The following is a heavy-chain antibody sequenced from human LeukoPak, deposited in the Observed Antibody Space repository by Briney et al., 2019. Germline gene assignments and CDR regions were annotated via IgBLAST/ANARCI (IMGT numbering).Heavy chain of an antibody. D-gene: IGHD1-1*01. Sequence: SETLSLTCTVSGGSITTHYWSWIRQPPGKGLEWIGRIYTSGSTNYNPFLKSRVTMSVDTSKNQFSLKLSSVTAADTAVYYCAREQLELGLYYYYYMDVWGKGTTVTVSS. V-gene: IGHV4-4*07. CDR1: GGSITTHY. CDR2: IYTSGST. J-gene: IGHJ6*03. CDR3: AREQLELGLYYYYYMDV.